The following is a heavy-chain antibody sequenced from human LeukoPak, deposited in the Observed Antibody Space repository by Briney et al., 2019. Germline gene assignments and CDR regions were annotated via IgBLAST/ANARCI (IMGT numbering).Heavy chain of an antibody. Sequence: TPGGSLRLSCAASGFTFSEYYMSWIRQAPGKGLEWVSYISSSSSYTNYTDSVKGRFTISRDNAKNSLYLQVNSLRAEDTAVYYCARVRDYVFDYWGQGALVTVSS. J-gene: IGHJ4*02. D-gene: IGHD4-17*01. CDR3: ARVRDYVFDY. CDR2: ISSSSSYT. CDR1: GFTFSEYY. V-gene: IGHV3-11*05.